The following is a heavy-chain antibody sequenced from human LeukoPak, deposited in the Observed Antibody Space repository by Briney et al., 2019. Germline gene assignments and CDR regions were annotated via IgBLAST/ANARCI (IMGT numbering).Heavy chain of an antibody. CDR3: ARDRDDILTGYYLPHNNWSDP. V-gene: IGHV3-30*04. Sequence: GGSLRLSCAASGFTFSSYAMHWVRQAPGKGLEWVAVISYDGSNKYYADSVKGRFTISRDNSKNTLYLQMNSLRAEDTAVYYCARDRDDILTGYYLPHNNWSDPWGQGTLVTVSS. J-gene: IGHJ5*02. D-gene: IGHD3-9*01. CDR2: ISYDGSNK. CDR1: GFTFSSYA.